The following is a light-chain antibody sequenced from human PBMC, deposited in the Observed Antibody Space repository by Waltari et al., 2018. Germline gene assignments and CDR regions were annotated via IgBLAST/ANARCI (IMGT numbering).Light chain of an antibody. Sequence: QSVVTQPPSASGTPGQRVTLSCSGGSSNIGNSSVSLYLQLPGTAPKLLMYRNDQRPSGVPDRFSGSKSGTSASLAISGLRSEDEADYYCAVWDDSLSGVVFGGGTRLTVL. CDR3: AVWDDSLSGVV. CDR1: SSNIGNSS. J-gene: IGLJ2*01. CDR2: RND. V-gene: IGLV1-47*01.